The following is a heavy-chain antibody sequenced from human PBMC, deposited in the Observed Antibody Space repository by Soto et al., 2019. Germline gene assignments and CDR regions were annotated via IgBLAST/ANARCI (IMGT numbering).Heavy chain of an antibody. CDR1: GGSISSGGYS. D-gene: IGHD2-15*01. Sequence: SETLSLTCAVSGGSISSGGYSWSWIRQPPGKGLEWIGYIYHSGSTYYNPSLKSRVTVSVDKSKNQFSLKLSSVTAADTAVYYCAVGGRGYCSGGSCYGLYNWFDPWGQGTLVTVSS. CDR3: AVGGRGYCSGGSCYGLYNWFDP. J-gene: IGHJ5*02. CDR2: IYHSGST. V-gene: IGHV4-30-2*01.